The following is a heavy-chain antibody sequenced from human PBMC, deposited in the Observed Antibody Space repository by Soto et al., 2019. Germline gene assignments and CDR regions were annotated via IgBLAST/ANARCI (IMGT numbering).Heavy chain of an antibody. CDR3: ARPRAYSGYDAPSGYLDL. CDR2: IYYSGST. J-gene: IGHJ2*01. D-gene: IGHD5-12*01. Sequence: SETLSLTCTVSAGSISSSSYYWGWIRQPPGKGLEWIGTIYYSGSTYYNPSLKSRVTISVDTSKNQFSLKLNSVTAADTAVYYCARPRAYSGYDAPSGYLDLWGPGTLVTVST. V-gene: IGHV4-39*01. CDR1: AGSISSSSYY.